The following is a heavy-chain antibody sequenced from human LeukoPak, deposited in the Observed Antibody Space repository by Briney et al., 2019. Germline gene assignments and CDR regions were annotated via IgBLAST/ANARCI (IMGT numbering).Heavy chain of an antibody. D-gene: IGHD2-2*02. CDR3: VWLDQLLYTAEDY. J-gene: IGHJ4*02. CDR1: GYTFTSYG. Sequence: GDSVKVACKASGYTFTSYGISWVRQAPGQGLEWMGWISAYNGNTNYAQKLQGRVTMTTDTSTSTAYMELRSLRSDDTAVYYCVWLDQLLYTAEDYWGQGTLVTVSS. V-gene: IGHV1-18*01. CDR2: ISAYNGNT.